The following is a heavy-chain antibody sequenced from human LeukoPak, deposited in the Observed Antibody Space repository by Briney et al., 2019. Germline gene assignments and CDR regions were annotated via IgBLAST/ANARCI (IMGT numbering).Heavy chain of an antibody. CDR2: IYYSGST. D-gene: IGHD5-24*01. CDR1: GVSISSYY. CDR3: ARLTWLQLGGYFDY. Sequence: SETLSLTCTVSGVSISSYYWSWIRQPPGKGLEWIGYIYYSGSTNYNPSLKSRVTISVDTSKNQFSLKVTSVTAADTAVYYCARLTWLQLGGYFDYWGQGALVTVSS. J-gene: IGHJ4*02. V-gene: IGHV4-59*08.